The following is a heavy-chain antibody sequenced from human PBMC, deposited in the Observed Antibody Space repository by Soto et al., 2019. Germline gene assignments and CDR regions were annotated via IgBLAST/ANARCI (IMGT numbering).Heavy chain of an antibody. J-gene: IGHJ5*02. CDR2: IYYSGST. V-gene: IGHV4-39*01. D-gene: IGHD2-2*02. CDR3: ARQVPAAIRLGWFDP. CDR1: GGSISRSTYY. Sequence: PLETLSLTCTVSGGSISRSTYYWGWIRQPPGKGLEWIGSIYYSGSTYYRPSLKSRVTISVDTSKNQFSLKLSSVTAADTAVYYCARQVPAAIRLGWFDPWGQGTLVTVS.